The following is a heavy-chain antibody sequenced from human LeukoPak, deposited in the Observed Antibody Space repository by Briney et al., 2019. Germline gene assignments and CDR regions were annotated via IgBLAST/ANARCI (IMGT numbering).Heavy chain of an antibody. CDR3: ARGSSVVALD. CDR2: TWYDGSKK. V-gene: IGHV3-33*01. Sequence: GGSLRLSCAASGFTFSSYGMHWVRQAPGKGLEWVTVTWYDGSKKYYADSVKGRFTISRDNSKNTLYLQMNSLRAEDTAVYYCARGSSVVALDWGQGTLVTVSS. D-gene: IGHD2-15*01. J-gene: IGHJ4*02. CDR1: GFTFSSYG.